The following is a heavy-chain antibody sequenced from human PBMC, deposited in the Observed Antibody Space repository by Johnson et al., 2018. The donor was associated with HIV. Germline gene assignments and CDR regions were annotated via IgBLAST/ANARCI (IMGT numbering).Heavy chain of an antibody. J-gene: IGHJ3*02. Sequence: MQLVESGGGLVQPGGSLRLSCAASGFTVSSNYMSWVRQAPGKGLEWVSVIYSGGSTDYAAPVKGRFTISRDDSKNTLYLQMNSLTTEDTAVYYCTTAIVIDAFDIWGQGTMVTVSS. CDR2: IYSGGST. V-gene: IGHV3-66*01. CDR3: TTAIVIDAFDI. CDR1: GFTVSSNY. D-gene: IGHD3-16*02.